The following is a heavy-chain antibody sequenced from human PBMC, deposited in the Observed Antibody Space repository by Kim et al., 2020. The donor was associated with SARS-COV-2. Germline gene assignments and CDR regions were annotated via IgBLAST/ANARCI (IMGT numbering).Heavy chain of an antibody. V-gene: IGHV1-3*04. J-gene: IGHJ5*02. CDR2: VNSANGNT. D-gene: IGHD3-10*01. CDR1: GYSFTTAA. Sequence: ASVKVSCKASGYSFTTAAIHWVRQAPGQSLDWMGYVNSANGNTQYSQKFAGRVTITRNTSANLAYMELTTLTSEDTAVYYCARGYGSGGLWIWFYTWGQGTLVTVPS. CDR3: ARGYGSGGLWIWFYT.